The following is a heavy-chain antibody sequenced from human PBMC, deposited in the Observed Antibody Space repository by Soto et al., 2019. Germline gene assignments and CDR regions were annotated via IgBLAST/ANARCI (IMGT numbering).Heavy chain of an antibody. CDR3: ARDPRVYYDSSGPSVYGMDV. CDR1: GGTFSSYT. D-gene: IGHD3-22*01. J-gene: IGHJ6*02. CDR2: IIPILGIA. V-gene: IGHV1-69*04. Sequence: GASVKVSCKASGGTFSSYTISWVRQAPGQGLEWMGRIIPILGIANYAQKFQGRVTITADKSTSTAYMELSSLRSEDTAVYYCARDPRVYYDSSGPSVYGMDVWGQGTTVTVSS.